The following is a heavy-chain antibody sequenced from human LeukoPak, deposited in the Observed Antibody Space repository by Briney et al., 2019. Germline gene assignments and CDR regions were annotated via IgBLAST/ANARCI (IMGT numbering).Heavy chain of an antibody. D-gene: IGHD6-19*01. J-gene: IGHJ4*02. CDR2: VDPEDGET. Sequence: ASVKVSCKASGYTFTNYYMHWVQQAPGKGLEWMGRVDPEDGETIYSEKFQDRVTITADTSTDTAYMELSSLRPEDTAVYYCGAGGGGSGWYGGGYWGQGTLVTVSS. CDR1: GYTFTNYY. CDR3: GAGGGGSGWYGGGY. V-gene: IGHV1-69-2*01.